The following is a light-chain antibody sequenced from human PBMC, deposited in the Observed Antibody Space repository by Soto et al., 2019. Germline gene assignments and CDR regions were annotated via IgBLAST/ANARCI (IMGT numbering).Light chain of an antibody. Sequence: DIQMTQSPSTLSASVGDRVTITCRASQSISSWLAWYQQKPGKAPKLLIYKASSLESGVPSRCSGSESGTEFTLTISSLQPDDFATYYCQQYDSYSRTFGQGTKLEIK. CDR1: QSISSW. V-gene: IGKV1-5*03. J-gene: IGKJ2*01. CDR3: QQYDSYSRT. CDR2: KAS.